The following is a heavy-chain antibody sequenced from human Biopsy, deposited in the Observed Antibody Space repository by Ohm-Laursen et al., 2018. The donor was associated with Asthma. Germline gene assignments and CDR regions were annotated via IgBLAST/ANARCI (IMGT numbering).Heavy chain of an antibody. CDR1: GYSPTDLS. J-gene: IGHJ4*02. V-gene: IGHV1-24*01. CDR3: ASDFPKDYVRYNFQF. CDR2: HDHEEGGT. Sequence: SEKLSCKISGYSPTDLSMHWARQAPGQGLEWMGGHDHEEGGTANARRFQGRVTMTEETSTDTAYMELSSLSSDDTAVYYCASDFPKDYVRYNFQFWGQGTLVTVSS. D-gene: IGHD4-17*01.